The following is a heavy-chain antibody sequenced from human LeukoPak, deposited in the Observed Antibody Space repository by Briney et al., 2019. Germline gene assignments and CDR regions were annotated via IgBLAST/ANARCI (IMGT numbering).Heavy chain of an antibody. V-gene: IGHV1-69*13. Sequence: EASVKVSCKASGGTFSSYAISWVRQAPGQGLEWMGGIIPIFGTANYAQKFQGGVTITADESTSTAYMELSSLRSEDTAVYYCARDIRPYYDILTGHYYFDYWGQGTLVTVSS. J-gene: IGHJ4*02. CDR1: GGTFSSYA. CDR2: IIPIFGTA. CDR3: ARDIRPYYDILTGHYYFDY. D-gene: IGHD3-9*01.